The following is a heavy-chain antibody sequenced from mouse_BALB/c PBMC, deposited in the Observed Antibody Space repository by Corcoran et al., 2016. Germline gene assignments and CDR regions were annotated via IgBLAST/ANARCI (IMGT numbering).Heavy chain of an antibody. D-gene: IGHD2-14*01. CDR1: GFNSKDTY. Sequence: EVQLQQSGAELVKPGASVKLSCTASGFNSKDTYMHWVKQRPEQGLEWIGRIDPANGNTKYDPKFQGKATITADTSSNTAYLQLSSLTSEDTAVYYCAREGYLLYAMDYWGQGTSVTVSS. J-gene: IGHJ4*01. CDR2: IDPANGNT. CDR3: AREGYLLYAMDY. V-gene: IGHV14-3*02.